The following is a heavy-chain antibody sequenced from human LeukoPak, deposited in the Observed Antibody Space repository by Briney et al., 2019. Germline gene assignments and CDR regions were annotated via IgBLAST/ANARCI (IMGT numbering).Heavy chain of an antibody. D-gene: IGHD5-18*01. J-gene: IGHJ6*02. CDR3: ARDESSGYSYGTYYYYGMDV. CDR1: GFTFSSYA. Sequence: GRSLRLSCAASGFTFSSYAMHWVSQAPGKGLEWVAVISYDGSNKYYADSVKGRFTISRDDSKNTLYLQMNSLRAEDTAVYYCARDESSGYSYGTYYYYGMDVWGQGTTVTVSS. V-gene: IGHV3-30-3*01. CDR2: ISYDGSNK.